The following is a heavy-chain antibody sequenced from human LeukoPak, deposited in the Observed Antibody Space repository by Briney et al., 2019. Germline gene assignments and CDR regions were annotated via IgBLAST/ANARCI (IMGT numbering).Heavy chain of an antibody. J-gene: IGHJ4*02. V-gene: IGHV4-59*12. CDR3: ARDPLGVTSYKFDY. D-gene: IGHD4-23*01. CDR1: GGSISSYY. CDR2: IYSGGST. Sequence: PSETLSLTCTVSGGSISSYYWSWIRQPPGKGLEWIGHIYSGGSTNYSPSLKSRVTISVDTSKNQFSLKLSSVTAADTAVYYCARDPLGVTSYKFDYWGQGTLVTVSS.